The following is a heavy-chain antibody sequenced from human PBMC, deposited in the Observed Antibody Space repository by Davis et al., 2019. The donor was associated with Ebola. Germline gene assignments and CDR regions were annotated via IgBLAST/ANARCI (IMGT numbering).Heavy chain of an antibody. J-gene: IGHJ4*02. CDR2: ISGSGGST. V-gene: IGHV3-23*01. CDR3: ARAPSGYSSSFDY. CDR1: GFTFSSYA. D-gene: IGHD6-13*01. Sequence: GESLKISCAASGFTFSSYAMSWVRQAPGKGLEWVSAISGSGGSTYYADSVKGRFTISRDNSKKTLYLQMNSLRAEDTAVYYCARAPSGYSSSFDYWGQGTLVTVSS.